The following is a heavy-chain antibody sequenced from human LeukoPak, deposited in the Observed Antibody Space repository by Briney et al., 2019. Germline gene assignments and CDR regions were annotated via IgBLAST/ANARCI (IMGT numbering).Heavy chain of an antibody. CDR3: ARYNANYYYYMDV. J-gene: IGHJ6*03. Sequence: PSETLSLTGTVSGVSISSYFWSWIRQPPGKGLEWIGFIYYTGSTNYNPSLKSRVTISLDTSKNQFSLKLSSVTAADTAVYYCARYNANYYYYMDVWGKGTTVTVSS. CDR1: GVSISSYF. V-gene: IGHV4-59*01. CDR2: IYYTGST. D-gene: IGHD1-14*01.